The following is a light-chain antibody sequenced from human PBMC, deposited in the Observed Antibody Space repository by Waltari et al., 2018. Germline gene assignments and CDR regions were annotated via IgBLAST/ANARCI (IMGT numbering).Light chain of an antibody. CDR2: WAS. J-gene: IGKJ2*01. CDR3: QQYYNTAYT. V-gene: IGKV4-1*01. CDR1: QRVLFSSNNENY. Sequence: DIVMTQSPDSLAVSLGERATINCKSSQRVLFSSNNENYLAWYQQKPGQPPKLLIYWASIRESGVPDRFSGSGSGTDFTLTISSLQAEDVAVYYCQQYYNTAYTFGQGTKLEIK.